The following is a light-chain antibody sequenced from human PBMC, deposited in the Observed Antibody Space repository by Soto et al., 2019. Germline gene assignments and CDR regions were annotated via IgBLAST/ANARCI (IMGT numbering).Light chain of an antibody. CDR2: NVN. V-gene: IGLV2-8*01. Sequence: QSALTQPPSASGSPGQAVTISCTGTSRDIGGYDFVSWYQVRPGEAPQLIIYNVNGRPSGVPRRFSGSKSGNTASLTVSGLQAVDEADYYCSSYSETNICVFGHGTKVTV. CDR1: SRDIGGYDF. J-gene: IGLJ1*01. CDR3: SSYSETNICV.